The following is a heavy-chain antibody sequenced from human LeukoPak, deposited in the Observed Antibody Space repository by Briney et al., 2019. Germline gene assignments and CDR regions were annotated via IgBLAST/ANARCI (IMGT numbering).Heavy chain of an antibody. J-gene: IGHJ4*02. CDR3: ARDMYYYDNSGYRYFDY. CDR1: GGSIRNYY. CDR2: IYNSGNT. D-gene: IGHD3-22*01. V-gene: IGHV4-4*07. Sequence: SETLSLTCTVSGGSIRNYYWSWIRQPAGKGLEWIGRIYNSGNTNYNPSLKSRVTMSADTSKNQLSLKLTSVTAADTAVYYCARDMYYYDNSGYRYFDYWGQGTLVTVSS.